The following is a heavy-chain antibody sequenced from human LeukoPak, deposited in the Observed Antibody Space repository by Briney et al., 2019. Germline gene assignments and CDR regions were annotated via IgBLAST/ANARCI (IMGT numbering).Heavy chain of an antibody. CDR1: GGTFSSYA. D-gene: IGHD3-22*01. V-gene: IGHV1-69*06. Sequence: SVKVSCKASGGTFSSYAISWVRQAPGQGLEWMGGIIPIFGTANYAQKFQGRVTITADKSTSTAYMELSSLGSEDTAVYYCARLLDRWDYYYYGMDVWGQGTTVTVSS. CDR2: IIPIFGTA. J-gene: IGHJ6*02. CDR3: ARLLDRWDYYYYGMDV.